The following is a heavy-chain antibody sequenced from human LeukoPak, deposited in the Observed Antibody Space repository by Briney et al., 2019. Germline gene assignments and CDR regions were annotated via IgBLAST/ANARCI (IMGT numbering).Heavy chain of an antibody. Sequence: SETLSLTCTVSGGSISSYYWSWIRQPPGKGLEWIGSIYYTGSTNYNPSLKSRVTISVDTSKNQFSLNLSSVTAADTAVYYCARSSGAPPGDYWGQGTLVTVYS. V-gene: IGHV4-59*08. CDR2: IYYTGST. CDR1: GGSISSYY. D-gene: IGHD3-10*01. CDR3: ARSSGAPPGDY. J-gene: IGHJ4*02.